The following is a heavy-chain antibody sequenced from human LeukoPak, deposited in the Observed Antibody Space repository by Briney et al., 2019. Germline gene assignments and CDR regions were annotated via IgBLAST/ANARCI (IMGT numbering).Heavy chain of an antibody. J-gene: IGHJ3*02. Sequence: SETLSLTCTVSGGSISSYYWSWTRQPPGKGLEWIGYIYYSGSTNYNPSLKSRVTISVDTSKNQFSLKLSSVTAADTAVYYCARVELYYDSSGYSGDAFDIWGQGTMVTVSS. V-gene: IGHV4-59*01. D-gene: IGHD3-22*01. CDR1: GGSISSYY. CDR2: IYYSGST. CDR3: ARVELYYDSSGYSGDAFDI.